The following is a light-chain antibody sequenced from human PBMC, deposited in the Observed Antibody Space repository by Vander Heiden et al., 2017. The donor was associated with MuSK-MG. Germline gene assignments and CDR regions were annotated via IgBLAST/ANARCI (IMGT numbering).Light chain of an antibody. CDR1: QSLLHSNGYNY. CDR3: KQSLQTPQT. V-gene: IGKV2-28*01. Sequence: DIVITQSPLSLPVTPGEPASISCRSSQSLLHSNGYNYLDWYLQKPGQSPQLLIYLGSNRASGVPDRFSGSGSGTDFTLKISRVEAEDVGVYYCKQSLQTPQTFGHGTKVDIK. CDR2: LGS. J-gene: IGKJ3*01.